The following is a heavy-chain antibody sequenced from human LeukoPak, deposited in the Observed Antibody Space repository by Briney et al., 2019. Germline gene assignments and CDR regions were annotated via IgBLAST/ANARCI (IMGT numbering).Heavy chain of an antibody. D-gene: IGHD6-6*01. CDR3: AKDRASSSFFDY. CDR2: SIGSGGSA. CDR1: GFTFSTYT. J-gene: IGHJ4*02. Sequence: GGSLRLSCVASGFTFSTYTMNWIRQAPGKGLEWVSGSIGSGGSAFYADSVKGRFSISRDTSKNTLFLHMNNLRAGDTAVYYCAKDRASSSFFDYWGQGTLVTVSS. V-gene: IGHV3-23*01.